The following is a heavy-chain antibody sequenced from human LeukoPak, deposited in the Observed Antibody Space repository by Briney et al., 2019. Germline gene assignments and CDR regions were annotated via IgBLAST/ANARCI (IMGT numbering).Heavy chain of an antibody. D-gene: IGHD3-9*01. J-gene: IGHJ5*02. V-gene: IGHV4-59*04. CDR1: GGSISSYY. Sequence: PSETLSLTCTVSGGSISSYYWSWIRQPPGKGLEWIGSIYHSGSTYYNPSLKSRVTISVDTSKNQFSLKLSSVTAADTAVYYCALVRYFDWLSRTTFDPWGQGTLVTVSS. CDR3: ALVRYFDWLSRTTFDP. CDR2: IYHSGST.